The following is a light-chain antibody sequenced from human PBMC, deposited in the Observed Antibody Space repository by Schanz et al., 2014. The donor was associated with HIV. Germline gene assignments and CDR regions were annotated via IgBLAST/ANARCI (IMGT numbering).Light chain of an antibody. J-gene: IGLJ3*02. CDR1: SSDVGGYNY. CDR2: DGR. V-gene: IGLV2-14*03. Sequence: QSALTQPASVSGSPGQSITFSCTGTSSDVGGYNYVSWYQQHPGKAPKLLIFDGRKRPSGVSHRFSGSKSGNTASLTVSGLQADDEADYYCSSYAATSNVLFGGGTKLTVL. CDR3: SSYAATSNVL.